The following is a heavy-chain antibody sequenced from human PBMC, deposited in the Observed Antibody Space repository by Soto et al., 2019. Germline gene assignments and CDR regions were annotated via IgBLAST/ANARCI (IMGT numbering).Heavy chain of an antibody. CDR2: IGTAGDT. Sequence: GAPRLSCAASGFTFSSYDIHWVRQAPGKGLEWVSAIGTAGDTYYPGSVKGRFTISRENAKNSLYLQMNSLRAGDTAVYYCARAVSGSYGAFDIWGQGTMVTVSS. D-gene: IGHD1-26*01. CDR1: GFTFSSYD. V-gene: IGHV3-13*04. CDR3: ARAVSGSYGAFDI. J-gene: IGHJ3*02.